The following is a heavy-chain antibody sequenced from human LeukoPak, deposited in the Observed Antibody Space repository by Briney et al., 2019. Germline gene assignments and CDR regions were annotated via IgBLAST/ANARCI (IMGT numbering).Heavy chain of an antibody. D-gene: IGHD3-3*01. CDR2: INHSGST. J-gene: IGHJ5*02. CDR1: GGPFSGYY. V-gene: IGHV4-34*01. CDR3: ARDKIFGVVIGNWFDP. Sequence: SETLSLTCAVYGGPFSGYYWSWIRQPPGKGLEWIGEINHSGSTNYSPSLKSRVTISVDTSKNQFSLKLSSVTAADTAVYYCARDKIFGVVIGNWFDPWGQGTLVTVSS.